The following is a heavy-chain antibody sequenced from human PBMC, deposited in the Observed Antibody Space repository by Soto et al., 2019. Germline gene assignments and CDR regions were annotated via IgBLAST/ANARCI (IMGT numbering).Heavy chain of an antibody. D-gene: IGHD3-3*01. CDR2: IYHSGST. CDR1: SGSISSSNW. Sequence: QVQLQESGPGLVKPSGTLSLTCAVSSGSISSSNWWSWVRQPPGKGLEWIGEIYHSGSTNYNPSLKSRVTISVDKSKNQFSLTLSYVTAADKAVDYCARYDFWSGYYDYWGQVTLVTVSS. J-gene: IGHJ4*02. CDR3: ARYDFWSGYYDY. V-gene: IGHV4-4*02.